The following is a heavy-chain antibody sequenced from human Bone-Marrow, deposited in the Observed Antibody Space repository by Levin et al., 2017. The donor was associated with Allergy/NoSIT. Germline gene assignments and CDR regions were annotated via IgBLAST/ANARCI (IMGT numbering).Heavy chain of an antibody. CDR1: GFTFDDYA. CDR2: ITWNSAKI. D-gene: IGHD5-12*01. V-gene: IGHV3-9*01. Sequence: SLKISCAASGFTFDDYAMHWVRQIPGKGLEWVSGITWNSAKIAYGDSFKGRFTISRDNAKNSLDLQMNSLRPEDTALYYCAKDIASGYFLAFDYWGHGALVTVSS. CDR3: AKDIASGYFLAFDY. J-gene: IGHJ4*01.